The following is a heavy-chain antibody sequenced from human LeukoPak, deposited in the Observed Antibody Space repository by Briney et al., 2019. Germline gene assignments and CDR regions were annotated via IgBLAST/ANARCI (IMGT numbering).Heavy chain of an antibody. D-gene: IGHD3-10*01. V-gene: IGHV4-59*01. J-gene: IGHJ5*02. CDR1: VGSLRHYY. CDR3: ARGYGGKRFGELILNNWFDP. CDR2: IYYSGSI. Sequence: SETLSLTRTLSVGSLRHYYWRWLRQPPATGREGTGEIYYSGSINYNPSLKSRVTISADTSKNQFSLKLSTVTAADTAVYYCARGYGGKRFGELILNNWFDPWGQGTLVTVSS.